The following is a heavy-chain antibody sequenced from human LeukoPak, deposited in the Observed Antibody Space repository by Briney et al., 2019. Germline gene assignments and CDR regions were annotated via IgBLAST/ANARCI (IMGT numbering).Heavy chain of an antibody. CDR1: GYSFTSYW. Sequence: GESLKISCKGSGYSFTSYWIGWVRQMPGKGLEWMGIIYPGDSDTRYSPSFQGQVTISADKSISTAYLQWSSLKASDTAMYYCARRVHSSGPRGYFDYWGQGTLVTVSS. CDR2: IYPGDSDT. D-gene: IGHD6-19*01. V-gene: IGHV5-51*01. J-gene: IGHJ4*02. CDR3: ARRVHSSGPRGYFDY.